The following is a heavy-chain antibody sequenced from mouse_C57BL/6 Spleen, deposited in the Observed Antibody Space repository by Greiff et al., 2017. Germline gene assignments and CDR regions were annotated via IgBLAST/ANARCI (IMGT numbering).Heavy chain of an antibody. V-gene: IGHV5-17*01. D-gene: IGHD4-1*01. CDR1: GFTFSDYG. J-gene: IGHJ1*03. CDR3: ARYWETWYFDV. CDR2: ISSGSSTI. Sequence: EVQLVESGGGLVKPGGSLQLSCAASGFTFSDYGMHWVRQAPEKGLEWVAYISSGSSTIYYADTVKGRFTISRDNAKNTLFLQMTSLRSEDTSMYYCARYWETWYFDVRRTGTTVTVSS.